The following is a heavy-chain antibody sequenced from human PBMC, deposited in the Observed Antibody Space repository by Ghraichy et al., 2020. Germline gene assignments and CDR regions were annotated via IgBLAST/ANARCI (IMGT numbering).Heavy chain of an antibody. J-gene: IGHJ4*02. Sequence: ASLKVSCKASGYTFTTYAISWVRQAPGQGLEWMGWITADNSNTKYPQKFHDRVTMTIDTSTSTAYMEVRSLTFDDTAVYYCVRGGNWNYGDYWGQGTLVTVSS. CDR3: VRGGNWNYGDY. V-gene: IGHV1-18*01. CDR1: GYTFTTYA. D-gene: IGHD1-7*01. CDR2: ITADNSNT.